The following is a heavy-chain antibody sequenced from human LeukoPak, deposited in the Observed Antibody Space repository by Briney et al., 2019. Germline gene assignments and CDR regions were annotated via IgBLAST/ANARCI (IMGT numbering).Heavy chain of an antibody. Sequence: GESLKISCKGFGYSFTSYWIGWVRQMPGKGLEWMGIIYPGDSDTTYSPSFQGQVTISADKSLSTAYLQWSSLKASDTAMYYCARLADYYGSGTYNRYFDYWGQGTLVTVSS. CDR1: GYSFTSYW. V-gene: IGHV5-51*01. J-gene: IGHJ4*02. D-gene: IGHD3-10*01. CDR3: ARLADYYGSGTYNRYFDY. CDR2: IYPGDSDT.